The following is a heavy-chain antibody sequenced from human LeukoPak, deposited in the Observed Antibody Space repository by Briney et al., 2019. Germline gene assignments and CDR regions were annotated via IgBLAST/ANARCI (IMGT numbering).Heavy chain of an antibody. V-gene: IGHV3-21*01. Sequence: GGSLRLSCAASGFTFSSFSMNWVRQAPGKGLEWVSSISSGSSYIYYADSVKGRFTISRDNAKNSLYLQMNSLRAEDTAVYYCARPPFEYSSSSGWFDPWGQGTLVTVSS. J-gene: IGHJ5*02. CDR2: ISSGSSYI. D-gene: IGHD6-6*01. CDR1: GFTFSSFS. CDR3: ARPPFEYSSSSGWFDP.